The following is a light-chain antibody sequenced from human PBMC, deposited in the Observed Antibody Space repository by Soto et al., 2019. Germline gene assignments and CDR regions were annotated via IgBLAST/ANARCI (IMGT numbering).Light chain of an antibody. J-gene: IGKJ4*01. CDR2: DAS. CDR3: HQYANYVPLT. Sequence: DIQRTQSPSTLSASVGDRVTITCRASQSISSWLAWYQQKPGKAPKLLIFDASSLESGTPSRFSGRRSGTHVTLTINGLQPPDIATYYCHQYANYVPLTFGGGTKVDIK. CDR1: QSISSW. V-gene: IGKV1-5*01.